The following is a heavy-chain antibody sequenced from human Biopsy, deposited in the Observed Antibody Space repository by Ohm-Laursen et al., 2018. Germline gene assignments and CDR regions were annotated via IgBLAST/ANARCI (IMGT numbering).Heavy chain of an antibody. CDR1: GGSISSYY. J-gene: IGHJ5*02. D-gene: IGHD5-24*01. CDR2: IFYSGST. CDR3: ARGGNGYNYVTPGTWFDP. Sequence: SQTLSLTCNVSGGSISSYYWSWIRQSPGKGLEWIGFIFYSGSTYYNPSLKSRTTTSVDSSKNQFSLRLRSVTAADTAVYYCARGGNGYNYVTPGTWFDPWGRGTPVTVSS. V-gene: IGHV4-59*01.